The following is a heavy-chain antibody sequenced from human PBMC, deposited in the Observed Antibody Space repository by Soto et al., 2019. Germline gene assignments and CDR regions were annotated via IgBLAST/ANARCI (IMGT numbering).Heavy chain of an antibody. CDR1: GGTFSSYI. D-gene: IGHD1-26*01. Sequence: QVQLVQSGAEVKKPGSSVKVSCKASGGTFSSYIISWVRQAPGQGLEWMGRIIPILGIANYAQKFQGRVTITADNSTSTAYMELSSLRSEDTAVYYCARFPQTAIVGAAYFDYGGQGTLVTVSS. CDR3: ARFPQTAIVGAAYFDY. V-gene: IGHV1-69*02. J-gene: IGHJ4*02. CDR2: IIPILGIA.